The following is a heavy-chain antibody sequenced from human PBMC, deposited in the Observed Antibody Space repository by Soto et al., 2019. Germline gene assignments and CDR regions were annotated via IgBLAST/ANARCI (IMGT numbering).Heavy chain of an antibody. J-gene: IGHJ6*02. Sequence: QVLLVESGGGVVQPGRSLRLSCAASGFTFSSYAMHWVRQAPGKGLEWVAVISYDGSNKYYADSVKGRFTISRDNSNNTLYLQMNSPRAEDTAVYYCARTPRGQWELPYYYYGMDVWGQGTTVTVSS. CDR3: ARTPRGQWELPYYYYGMDV. V-gene: IGHV3-30-3*01. D-gene: IGHD1-26*01. CDR2: ISYDGSNK. CDR1: GFTFSSYA.